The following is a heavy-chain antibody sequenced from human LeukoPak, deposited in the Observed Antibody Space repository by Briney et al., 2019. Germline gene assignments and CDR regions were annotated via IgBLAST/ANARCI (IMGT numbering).Heavy chain of an antibody. J-gene: IGHJ4*02. CDR2: IIPILGKV. CDR3: AKGYGFDS. Sequence: SVKVSCKASGVVFSSYAFSWVRQAPGQGLKWMGWIIPILGKVEYAQEFQGRVTITADKPTSTVYVELSGLRSEDTAVYYCAKGYGFDSWGQGTLVIVSS. CDR1: GVVFSSYA. V-gene: IGHV1-69*10. D-gene: IGHD1-14*01.